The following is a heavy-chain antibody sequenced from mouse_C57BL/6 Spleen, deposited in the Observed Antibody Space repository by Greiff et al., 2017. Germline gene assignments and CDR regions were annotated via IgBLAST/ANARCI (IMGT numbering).Heavy chain of an antibody. CDR2: INPYNGGT. J-gene: IGHJ2*01. V-gene: IGHV1-19*01. CDR3: ARHDYDGDYFDY. D-gene: IGHD2-4*01. CDR1: GYTFTDYY. Sequence: EVQLQQSGPVLVKPGASVKMSCKASGYTFTDYYMNWVKQSHGKSLEWIGVINPYNGGTSYNQKFKGKATLTVDKSSSTAYMERNSLPSEDSAVXYCARHDYDGDYFDYGGQGTTLTVSS.